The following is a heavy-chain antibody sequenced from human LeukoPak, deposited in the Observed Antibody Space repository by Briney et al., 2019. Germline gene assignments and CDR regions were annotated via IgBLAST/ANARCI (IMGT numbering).Heavy chain of an antibody. CDR3: ARDFPHGSGRYFYEGMDV. Sequence: SETLSLTCTVAGGSISDYYCSWIRQSAGKGLEWIGHIYSSGSTYYNPSLKSRLTMSVDMSKNQVSLKLSSMTAADTAVYYCARDFPHGSGRYFYEGMDVWGQGTTVTVSS. CDR2: IYSSGST. D-gene: IGHD2-15*01. CDR1: GGSISDYY. V-gene: IGHV4-4*07. J-gene: IGHJ6*02.